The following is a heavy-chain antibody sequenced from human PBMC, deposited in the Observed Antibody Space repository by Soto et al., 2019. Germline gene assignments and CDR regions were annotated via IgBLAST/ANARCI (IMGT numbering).Heavy chain of an antibody. D-gene: IGHD3-10*01. CDR3: ARAAYGSGSYYAPYYYYAMDV. Sequence: SETLSLTCTVSGASVSSYYWSWIRQPPGKGLEWLGYILYTGNTNYNPSLKSRVTMSVGTSKNQVSLKLSAVTAADTAVYFCARAAYGSGSYYAPYYYYAMDVWGQGTTVTVSS. J-gene: IGHJ6*02. CDR1: GASVSSYY. V-gene: IGHV4-59*02. CDR2: ILYTGNT.